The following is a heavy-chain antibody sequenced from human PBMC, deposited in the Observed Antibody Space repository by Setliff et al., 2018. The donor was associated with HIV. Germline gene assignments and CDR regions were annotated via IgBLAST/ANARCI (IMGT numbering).Heavy chain of an antibody. CDR3: ARDWVSDNGNRRFDL. J-gene: IGHJ2*01. CDR2: IHDSGSS. V-gene: IGHV4-59*01. CDR1: GAYISTYF. Sequence: KPSEPLSLTCTVTGAYISTYFWSWIRQSPGRGLEWIGYIHDSGSSKCNPSLKSRLTMSLDTSTNSFSLKLTSVTAADTAVNYCARDWVSDNGNRRFDLWGRGTLVTVSS. D-gene: IGHD4-4*01.